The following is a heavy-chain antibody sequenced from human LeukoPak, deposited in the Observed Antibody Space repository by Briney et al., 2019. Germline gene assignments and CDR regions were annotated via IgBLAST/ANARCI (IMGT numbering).Heavy chain of an antibody. J-gene: IGHJ4*02. CDR3: ARPTNPSYYYDSSGYFDY. V-gene: IGHV1-46*01. Sequence: ASVKVSCKASGYTFTSYYMHWVRQAPGQGLEWMGIINPSGGSTSYAHKFQGRVTMTRDTSTSTVYMELSSLRSEDTAVYYCARPTNPSYYYDSSGYFDYWGQGTLVTVSS. CDR1: GYTFTSYY. CDR2: INPSGGST. D-gene: IGHD3-22*01.